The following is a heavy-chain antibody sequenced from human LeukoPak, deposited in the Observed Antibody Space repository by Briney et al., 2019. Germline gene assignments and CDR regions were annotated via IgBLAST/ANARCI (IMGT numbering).Heavy chain of an antibody. D-gene: IGHD6-6*01. CDR3: ARARPRSNWFDP. V-gene: IGHV4-34*01. Sequence: KPSETLSLTCAVYGGSFSGYYWSWIRQPPGKGLEWIGEINHSGSTNYNPSLKSRVTISVDTSKNQFSLKLSSVTAADTAVYYCARARPRSNWFDPWGQGTLVTVSS. CDR1: GGSFSGYY. CDR2: INHSGST. J-gene: IGHJ5*02.